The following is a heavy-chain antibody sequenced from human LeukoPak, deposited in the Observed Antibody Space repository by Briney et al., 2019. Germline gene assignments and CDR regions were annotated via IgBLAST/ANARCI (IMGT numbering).Heavy chain of an antibody. Sequence: ASVKVSCKASGYTFTRYYMHWVGQAPGQGREWMGGIKPSDGCTSYAQKFQGRRTVTRDKATSTVYMEMNSLRSEDTAVYFCWREIELTSDYWGQGTLVTVSS. V-gene: IGHV1-46*01. J-gene: IGHJ4*02. CDR2: IKPSDGCT. CDR1: GYTFTRYY. D-gene: IGHD5-18*01. CDR3: WREIELTSDY.